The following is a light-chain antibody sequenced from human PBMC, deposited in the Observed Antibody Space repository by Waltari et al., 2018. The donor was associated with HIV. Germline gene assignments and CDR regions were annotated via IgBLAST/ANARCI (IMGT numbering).Light chain of an antibody. J-gene: IGLJ3*02. CDR3: QSYDSSLSGWV. CDR1: SSNLGAGYD. V-gene: IGLV1-40*01. CDR2: GNN. Sequence: QYVLTQPPSVSGAPGQRVTISCTGTSSNLGAGYDVQWYQHLPGTAPKLLIHGNNNRPSGVPDRFSGSKSGTSASLAITGLQTDDEADYYCQSYDSSLSGWVFGGGTKLTVL.